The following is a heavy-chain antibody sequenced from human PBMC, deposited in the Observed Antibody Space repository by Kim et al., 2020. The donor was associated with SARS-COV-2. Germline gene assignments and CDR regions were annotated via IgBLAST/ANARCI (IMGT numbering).Heavy chain of an antibody. J-gene: IGHJ4*02. CDR2: ISYDGSNK. V-gene: IGHV3-30*04. D-gene: IGHD3-22*01. CDR1: GFTFSSYA. Sequence: GGSLRLSCAASGFTFSSYAMHWVRQAPGKGLEWVAVISYDGSNKYYADSVKGRFTISRDNSKNTLYLQMNSLRAEDTAVYYCARSFFPDSSGYYPHWGQGTLVTVSS. CDR3: ARSFFPDSSGYYPH.